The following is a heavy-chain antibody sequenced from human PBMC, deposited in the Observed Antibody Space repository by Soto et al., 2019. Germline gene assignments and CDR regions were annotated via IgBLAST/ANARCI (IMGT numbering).Heavy chain of an antibody. V-gene: IGHV4-61*01. CDR2: IYYSGST. Sequence: KASETLSLTCTVSGGSVSSGSYYWNWIRQPPGKGLEWIGYIYYSGSTNYNPSLKSRVTISVDTSKNQFSLKLSSVTAADTAVYYCARGTSGYQPLDYWGQGTLVTVSS. D-gene: IGHD3-22*01. J-gene: IGHJ4*02. CDR3: ARGTSGYQPLDY. CDR1: GGSVSSGSYY.